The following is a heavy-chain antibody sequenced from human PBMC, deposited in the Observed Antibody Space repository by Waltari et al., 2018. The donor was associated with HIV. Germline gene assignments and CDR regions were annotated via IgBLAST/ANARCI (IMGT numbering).Heavy chain of an antibody. CDR2: ISYSSRHI. Sequence: VPLLESGGGLVQPWGSLRPSCAASGFTFSRHRVDWVRQAPGKGVEWIAYISYSSRHIYYGESVQGRFTISRDNSKNSLYLKMDSLRADDTAVYYCTRTVSSYKYYFDYWGQGTLVTVSS. V-gene: IGHV3-48*04. CDR1: GFTFSRHR. D-gene: IGHD6-13*01. CDR3: TRTVSSYKYYFDY. J-gene: IGHJ4*02.